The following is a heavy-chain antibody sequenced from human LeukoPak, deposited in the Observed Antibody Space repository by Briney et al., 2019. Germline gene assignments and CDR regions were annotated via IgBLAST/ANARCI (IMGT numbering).Heavy chain of an antibody. J-gene: IGHJ4*02. D-gene: IGHD5-12*01. V-gene: IGHV4-30-2*01. CDR1: GGSISSGGYS. CDR3: ARVRGGSEMATMPPSAYYFDY. Sequence: PSQTLSLTCAVSGGSISSGGYSWSWIRQPPGKGLEWIGYIYHSGSTYYNPSLKSRVTISVDRSKNQFSLKLSSVTAADTAVYYCARVRGGSEMATMPPSAYYFDYWGQGTLVTVSS. CDR2: IYHSGST.